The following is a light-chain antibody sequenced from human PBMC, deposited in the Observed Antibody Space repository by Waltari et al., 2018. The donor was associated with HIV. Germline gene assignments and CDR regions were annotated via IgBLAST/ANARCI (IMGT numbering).Light chain of an antibody. CDR2: EVS. CDR1: SSDVGSYNL. Sequence: QSALTQPASVSGSPGQSITISCTGTSSDVGSYNLVSWYQQHPGKAPKLMIYEVSKRPSGVSTRFSGSKSGNTASLTISGLQAEDEADYYCCSYAGSSTLVVFGGGTKLTVL. V-gene: IGLV2-23*02. J-gene: IGLJ2*01. CDR3: CSYAGSSTLVV.